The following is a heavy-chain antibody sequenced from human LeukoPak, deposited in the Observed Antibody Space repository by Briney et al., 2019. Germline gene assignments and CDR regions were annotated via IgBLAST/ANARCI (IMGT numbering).Heavy chain of an antibody. V-gene: IGHV1-69*04. CDR2: IIPILGIA. Sequence: ASVTVSCKASGGTFSSYAISWVRQAPGQGLEWMGRIIPILGIANYAQKFQGRVTITADKSTSTAYMELSSLRSEDTAVYYCARDYYDSSGYYIWGQGTLVTVSS. D-gene: IGHD3-22*01. J-gene: IGHJ4*02. CDR3: ARDYYDSSGYYI. CDR1: GGTFSSYA.